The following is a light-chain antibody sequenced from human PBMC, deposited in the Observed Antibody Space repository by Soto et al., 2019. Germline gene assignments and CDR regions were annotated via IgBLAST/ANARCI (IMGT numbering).Light chain of an antibody. CDR1: SSDVGSYNL. CDR2: EVN. J-gene: IGLJ7*01. V-gene: IGLV2-23*02. Sequence: QSALTQPASVSGSPGQSITISCTGTSSDVGSYNLVSWYQHHPDEAPKLIIYEVNKRPTGVSTRFSGSKAGTTASLTISGRQAEDEADDYCCSYVGSSPFYVFGGGTQLTVL. CDR3: CSYVGSSPFYV.